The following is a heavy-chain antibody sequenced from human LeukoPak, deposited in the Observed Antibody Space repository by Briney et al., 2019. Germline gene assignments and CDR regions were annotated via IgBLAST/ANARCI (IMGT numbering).Heavy chain of an antibody. D-gene: IGHD3-9*01. CDR2: IYYSGTT. J-gene: IGHJ4*02. CDR1: GGSISSYY. V-gene: IGHV4-59*12. CDR3: ARGPQSPLLRYFDWLLPYDY. Sequence: SETLSLTCTVSGGSISSYYWSWIRQPPGKGLEWIGYIYYSGTTNYNPSLKSRVTISVDTSKNQFSLKLSSVTAADTAVYYCARGPQSPLLRYFDWLLPYDYWGQGTLVTVSS.